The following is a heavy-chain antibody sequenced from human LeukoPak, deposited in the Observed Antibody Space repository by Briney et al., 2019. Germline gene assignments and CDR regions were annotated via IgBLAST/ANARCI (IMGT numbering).Heavy chain of an antibody. J-gene: IGHJ4*02. D-gene: IGHD5-18*01. CDR2: ISYDGSNK. Sequence: PGGSLRLSCAASGFTFSSYAMHWVRQAPGKGLGWVAVISYDGSNKYYADSVKGRFTISRDNSKNTLYLQMNSLRAEDTAVYYCARDGRHSGYSYGWGDYWGQGTLVTVSS. CDR1: GFTFSSYA. CDR3: ARDGRHSGYSYGWGDY. V-gene: IGHV3-30-3*01.